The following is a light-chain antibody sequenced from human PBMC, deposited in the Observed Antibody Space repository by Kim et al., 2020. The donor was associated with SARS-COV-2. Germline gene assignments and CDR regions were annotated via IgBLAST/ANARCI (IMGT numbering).Light chain of an antibody. CDR3: QEANSALLP. V-gene: IGKV1D-12*01. CDR2: DAS. J-gene: IGKJ4*01. CDR1: QDVGSW. Sequence: DIQMTQSPSSVSASVGDRVTITCRASQDVGSWLAWYQQKPGRAPKLLIFDASTLHSGVPSRFSGSGSGTEFTLTITNLQPEDSATYYCQEANSALLPFGRGTKLEI.